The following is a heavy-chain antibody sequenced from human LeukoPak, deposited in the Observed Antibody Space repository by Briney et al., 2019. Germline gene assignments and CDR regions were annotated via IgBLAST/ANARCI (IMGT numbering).Heavy chain of an antibody. D-gene: IGHD6-19*01. CDR1: GGSITSHY. CDR2: MYYSGST. Sequence: PSETLSLTCTVSGGSITSHYWSWNRQPPGKGLEWIGYMYYSGSTKYNPSLKSRVTISVDTSKKQFSLKLSSVTAADTAVYYCARSIVVAGIVSDYYYYAMDVWGQGTTVTVSS. J-gene: IGHJ6*02. CDR3: ARSIVVAGIVSDYYYYAMDV. V-gene: IGHV4-59*08.